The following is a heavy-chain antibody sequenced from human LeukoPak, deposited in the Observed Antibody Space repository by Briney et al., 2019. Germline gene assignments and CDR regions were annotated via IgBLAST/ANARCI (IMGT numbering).Heavy chain of an antibody. CDR3: ARDLGYSSSWYGNDAFDI. J-gene: IGHJ3*02. Sequence: GGSLRLSCAASGFTFSSYEMNWVRQAPGTGLEWVSAISGGGGSTYYADSVKGRFTISRDNSKNTLYLQMNSLRAEDTALYYCARDLGYSSSWYGNDAFDIWGQGTMVTVSS. CDR1: GFTFSSYE. D-gene: IGHD6-13*01. CDR2: ISGGGGST. V-gene: IGHV3-23*01.